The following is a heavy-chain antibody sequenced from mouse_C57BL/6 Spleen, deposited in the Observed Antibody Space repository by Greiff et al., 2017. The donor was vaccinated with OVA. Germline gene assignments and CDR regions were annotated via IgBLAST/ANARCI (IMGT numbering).Heavy chain of an antibody. Sequence: VQLQQSGPELVKPGASVKISCKASGYTFTDYYMNWVKQSHGESLEWIGDINPNNGGTSYNQKFKGKATVTVDKSSSTAYMELRSLTSEDSSVYYWSRGHFDDWGQGTTLTVSS. J-gene: IGHJ2*01. V-gene: IGHV1-26*01. CDR1: GYTFTDYY. CDR3: SRGHFDD. CDR2: INPNNGGT.